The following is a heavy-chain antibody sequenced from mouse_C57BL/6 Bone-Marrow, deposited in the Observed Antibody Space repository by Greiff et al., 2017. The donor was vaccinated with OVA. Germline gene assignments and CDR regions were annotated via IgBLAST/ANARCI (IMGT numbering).Heavy chain of an antibody. J-gene: IGHJ3*01. CDR2: SNPGSGGT. CDR3: ARWGEGAWFAY. CDR1: GYAFTNYL. Sequence: VKLQESGAELVRPGTSVKVSCKASGYAFTNYLIEWVKQRPGQGLEWIGVSNPGSGGTNYNEKFKGKATLTADKSSSTAYMQLSSLTSEDSAVYFCARWGEGAWFAYWGQGTLVTVSA. V-gene: IGHV1-54*01.